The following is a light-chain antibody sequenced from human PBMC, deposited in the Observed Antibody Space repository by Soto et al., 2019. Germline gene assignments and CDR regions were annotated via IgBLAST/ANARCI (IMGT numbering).Light chain of an antibody. CDR2: DVN. CDR1: SSDVGAYNY. J-gene: IGLJ1*01. V-gene: IGLV2-14*01. CDR3: NSYTTSSLYV. Sequence: QSALTQPASVSGSPGQSLTISCTGTSSDVGAYNYASWYQQHPGKAPKLIIYDVNNRPSGVSNRLSGAKSGNTASLTISGLQAEDEADYYCNSYTTSSLYVFGTGTKVTVL.